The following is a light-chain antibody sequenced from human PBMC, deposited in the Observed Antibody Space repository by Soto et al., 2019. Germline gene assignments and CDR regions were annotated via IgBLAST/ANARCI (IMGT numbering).Light chain of an antibody. CDR3: QQYNNWPFIT. V-gene: IGKV3-15*01. CDR1: QSVRGN. CDR2: GAS. Sequence: EIVMTQSPATLSLSPGERATLSCRASQSVRGNLAWYQQRPGQSPRLLIYGASSRATGIPARFSGSGSGTEFTISISSLQSEDFAVYYCQQYNNWPFITFGQGTRLEIK. J-gene: IGKJ5*01.